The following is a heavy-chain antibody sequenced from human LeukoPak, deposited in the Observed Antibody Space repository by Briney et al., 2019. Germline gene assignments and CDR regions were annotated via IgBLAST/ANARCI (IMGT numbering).Heavy chain of an antibody. J-gene: IGHJ4*02. V-gene: IGHV3-23*01. CDR1: GFTFSNYA. D-gene: IGHD5-24*01. Sequence: GGSLRLSCAASGFTFSNYAMSWVRQAPGKGLEWVSAIHYSGGTTYYADSVKGRFTISRDNSKNTLYLQMNSLRAEDTAVYYCAKVIREVDMSYDYWGQGALVTVSS. CDR2: IHYSGGTT. CDR3: AKVIREVDMSYDY.